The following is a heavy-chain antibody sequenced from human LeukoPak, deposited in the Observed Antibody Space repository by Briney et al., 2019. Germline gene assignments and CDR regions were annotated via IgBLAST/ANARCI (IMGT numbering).Heavy chain of an antibody. CDR2: INHSGST. J-gene: IGHJ5*02. Sequence: PSETLSLTCAVYGGSFSGYYWSWIRQPPGKGLEWIGEINHSGSTNYNPSLKSRVTISVDTSKNQFSLKLSSVTAADTAVYYCVMRRTMVRGVGFDPWGQGTLVTVSS. CDR1: GGSFSGYY. CDR3: VMRRTMVRGVGFDP. D-gene: IGHD3-10*01. V-gene: IGHV4-34*01.